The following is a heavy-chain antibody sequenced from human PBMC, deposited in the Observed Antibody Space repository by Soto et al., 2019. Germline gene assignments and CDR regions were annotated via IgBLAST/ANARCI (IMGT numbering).Heavy chain of an antibody. D-gene: IGHD3-10*01. CDR1: GGSISSSSYY. V-gene: IGHV4-39*01. Sequence: QLQLQESGPGLVKPSETLSLTCTVSGGSISSSSYYWGWIRQPPGKGLEWIGSIYYSGSTYYNPSLKSRGTISVDTSKNQFSLKLSSVTAADTAVYYCARHHRPLWFGELLYYYYYMDGWGKGTTVTVSS. CDR3: ARHHRPLWFGELLYYYYYMDG. CDR2: IYYSGST. J-gene: IGHJ6*03.